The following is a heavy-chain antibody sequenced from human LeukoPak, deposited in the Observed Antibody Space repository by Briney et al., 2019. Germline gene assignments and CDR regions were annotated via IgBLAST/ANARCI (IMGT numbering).Heavy chain of an antibody. CDR3: ASSRRSARLQFDY. D-gene: IGHD4-11*01. V-gene: IGHV4-59*08. J-gene: IGHJ4*02. Sequence: PSETLSLTCTVSGGSISSYYWSWIRQPPGKGLEWIGYIYYSGSTYYNPSLKSRVTISVDTSKNQFSLKLSSVTAADTAVYYCASSRRSARLQFDYWGQGILVTVSS. CDR1: GGSISSYY. CDR2: IYYSGST.